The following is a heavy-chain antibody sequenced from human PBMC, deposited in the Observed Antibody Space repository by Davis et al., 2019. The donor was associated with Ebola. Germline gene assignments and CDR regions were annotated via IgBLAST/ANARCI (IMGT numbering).Heavy chain of an antibody. CDR2: IWYDGSNK. CDR3: AREVTIFGVVITGPWFDP. J-gene: IGHJ5*02. CDR1: GFTFSSYG. D-gene: IGHD3-3*01. V-gene: IGHV3-33*01. Sequence: GESLKISCAASGFTFSSYGMHWVRQAPGKGLEWVAVIWYDGSNKYYADSVKGRFTISRDNSKNTLYLQMNSLRAEDTAVYYCAREVTIFGVVITGPWFDPWGQGTLVTVSS.